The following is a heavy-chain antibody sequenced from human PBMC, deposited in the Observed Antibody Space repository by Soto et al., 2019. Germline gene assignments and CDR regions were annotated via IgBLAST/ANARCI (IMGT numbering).Heavy chain of an antibody. Sequence: GGSLSLSCAASGFTFSSYGMHWVRQAPGKGLEWVAVISYDGSNKYYADSVKGRFTISRDNSKNTLYLQMNSLRAEDTAVYYCAIPPDPGYSYGPDAFEILGHGTMGT. D-gene: IGHD5-18*01. CDR1: GFTFSSYG. V-gene: IGHV3-30*03. CDR3: AIPPDPGYSYGPDAFEI. CDR2: ISYDGSNK. J-gene: IGHJ3*02.